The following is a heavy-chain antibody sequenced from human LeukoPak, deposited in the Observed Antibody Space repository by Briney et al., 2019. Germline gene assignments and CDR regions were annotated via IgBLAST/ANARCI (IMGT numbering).Heavy chain of an antibody. CDR2: IYYSGST. CDR3: AVSGGYSSSWYEVAPSYFDY. J-gene: IGHJ4*02. CDR1: GGSISSSSYY. D-gene: IGHD6-13*01. Sequence: SETLSLTCTVSGGSISSSSYYWGWIRQPPGKGLEWIGSIYYSGSTYYNPSLKSRVTISVDTSKNQFSLKLSSVTAADTAVYYCAVSGGYSSSWYEVAPSYFDYWGQGTLVTVSS. V-gene: IGHV4-39*01.